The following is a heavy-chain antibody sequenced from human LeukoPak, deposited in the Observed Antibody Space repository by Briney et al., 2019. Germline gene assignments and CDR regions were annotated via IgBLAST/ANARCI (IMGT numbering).Heavy chain of an antibody. D-gene: IGHD4-11*01. CDR2: SNYSGST. CDR1: GGSISRGGYY. CDR3: ARVKFYSWIDY. J-gene: IGHJ4*02. Sequence: SETLSLTCTVSGGSISRGGYYWSWIRQHPGKGLEWIGYSNYSGSTYYNPSLKSRVTISVDTSKNRFSLKLSSVTAADTAVYYCARVKFYSWIDYWGQGTLVTVSS. V-gene: IGHV4-31*03.